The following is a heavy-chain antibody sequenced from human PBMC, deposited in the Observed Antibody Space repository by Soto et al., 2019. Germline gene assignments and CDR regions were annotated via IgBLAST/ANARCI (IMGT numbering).Heavy chain of an antibody. D-gene: IGHD2-8*02. CDR2: IYYSGNT. V-gene: IGHV4-39*02. J-gene: IGHJ4*02. CDR3: ARDKITGLFDY. Sequence: SETLSLTCNVSGGSISNSNYYWGWIRQPPGKGLEWIGRIYYSGNTNYNPSLKSRVTISVHTSNSQFSLELSSVTAADTAVYYCARDKITGLFDYWGQGTLVTVSS. CDR1: GGSISNSNYY.